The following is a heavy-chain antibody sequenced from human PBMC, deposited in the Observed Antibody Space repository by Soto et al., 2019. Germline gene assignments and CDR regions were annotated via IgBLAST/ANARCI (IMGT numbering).Heavy chain of an antibody. Sequence: QVQLVQSGAEVKKPGSSVKVSCTASGGTFSTYGMNWVRLAPGQGLEWMGGIIPKLGTTNYAQKLQGRVTITADESTNTAYMELNYLRSEDTAVYFCARELDPYYGGNSLSLDYWGQGTLVTVSS. V-gene: IGHV1-69*13. J-gene: IGHJ4*02. CDR3: ARELDPYYGGNSLSLDY. D-gene: IGHD3-10*01. CDR1: GGTFSTYG. CDR2: IIPKLGTT.